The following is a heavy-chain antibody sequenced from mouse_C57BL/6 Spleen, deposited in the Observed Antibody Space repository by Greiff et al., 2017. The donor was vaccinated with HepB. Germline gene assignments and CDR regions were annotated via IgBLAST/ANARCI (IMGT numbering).Heavy chain of an antibody. CDR3: ARNDGYYESFAY. J-gene: IGHJ3*01. V-gene: IGHV1-19*01. Sequence: VQLQQSGPVLVKPGASVKMSCKASGYTFTDYYMNWVKQSHGKSLEWIGVINPYNGGTSYNQKFKGKATLTVDKSSSTAYMELNSLTSEDSAVYYCARNDGYYESFAYWGQGTLVTVSA. CDR2: INPYNGGT. D-gene: IGHD2-3*01. CDR1: GYTFTDYY.